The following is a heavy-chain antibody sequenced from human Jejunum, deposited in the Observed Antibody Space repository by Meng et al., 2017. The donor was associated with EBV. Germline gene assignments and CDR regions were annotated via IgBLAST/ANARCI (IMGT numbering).Heavy chain of an antibody. V-gene: IGHV1-8*02. CDR2: MSPNSGNT. Sequence: QVQLVQSGGEVKKPWASVKVSCKASGYTFNSYEINWVRQATGQGPEWMGWMSPNSGNTGYAQKFQGRVTMTRDTSISTAYMELSSLRSEDTAVYYCARGVAAGFNYWGQGTLVTVSS. CDR1: GYTFNSYE. CDR3: ARGVAAGFNY. D-gene: IGHD6-13*01. J-gene: IGHJ4*02.